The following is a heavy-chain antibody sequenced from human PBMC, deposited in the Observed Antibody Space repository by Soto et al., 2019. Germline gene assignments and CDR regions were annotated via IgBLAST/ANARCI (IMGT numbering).Heavy chain of an antibody. CDR3: ARCHSSSWFACFGY. Sequence: GGSLRLSCAASGFTVSSNSMSWVRQAPGKGLEWVSVIYSGGSTYYADSVKGRFTISRDNSKNALYLQMNSLRAEDTAVYYCARCHSSSWFACFGYWGQGTLVTVSS. CDR2: IYSGGST. D-gene: IGHD6-13*01. J-gene: IGHJ4*02. V-gene: IGHV3-66*01. CDR1: GFTVSSNS.